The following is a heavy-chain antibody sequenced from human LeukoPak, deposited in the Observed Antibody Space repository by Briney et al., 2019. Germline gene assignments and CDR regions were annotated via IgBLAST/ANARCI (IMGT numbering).Heavy chain of an antibody. D-gene: IGHD3-10*01. J-gene: IGHJ5*01. Sequence: SQTLSLTCGISGDSVSNNDAAWSWIRQSPSRGLEWLGRTFYRSKWYYDYAPSVRSRITINPDTSKSQFSLQLDSVTPEDTAVYYCAREVAIIRGVRNWFDSWGPGILVTVSS. V-gene: IGHV6-1*01. CDR1: GDSVSNNDAA. CDR2: TFYRSKWYY. CDR3: AREVAIIRGVRNWFDS.